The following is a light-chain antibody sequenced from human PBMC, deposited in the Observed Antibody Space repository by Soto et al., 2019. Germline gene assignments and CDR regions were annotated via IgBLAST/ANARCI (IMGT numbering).Light chain of an antibody. CDR3: QQYGRSPRT. CDR2: GAS. V-gene: IGKV3-20*01. CDR1: QSISRGY. J-gene: IGKJ1*01. Sequence: EIVLTQSPGTLSLSPGESPTLSCRASQSISRGYLAWYQQQPGQAPRLLSYGASSRATGIPDRFSGSGSGTDFTLTINRLEPEDFEVYYCQQYGRSPRTFGQGTKVDI.